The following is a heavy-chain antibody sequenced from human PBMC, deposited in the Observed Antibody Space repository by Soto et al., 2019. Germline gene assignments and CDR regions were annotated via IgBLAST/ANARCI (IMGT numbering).Heavy chain of an antibody. J-gene: IGHJ2*01. CDR1: GGTFSSYA. CDR3: ARVVTVVKSFHYCSFDL. D-gene: IGHD2-15*01. V-gene: IGHV1-69*12. Sequence: QVQLVQSGAEVKKPGSSVKVSCKASGGTFSSYAISWVRQAPGQGLEWMGGIIPIFGTANYAQKFQGRVTITADESTSTAYMELSSLRSEATAVYYCARVVTVVKSFHYCSFDLWGRGTLVTVSS. CDR2: IIPIFGTA.